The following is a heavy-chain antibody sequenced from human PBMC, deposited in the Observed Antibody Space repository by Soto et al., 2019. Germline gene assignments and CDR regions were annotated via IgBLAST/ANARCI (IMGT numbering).Heavy chain of an antibody. CDR2: IDGSGYT. D-gene: IGHD3-3*01. Sequence: SETLSLTCTVSGGSISTGGYYWGWIRQYPGKGLEWLGYIDGSGYTFYNPSLQSRLTLSMDTSKNQFSLKLSSATAADTAVYFCARKQAGFFYGIDYWGHGTLVTVSS. CDR3: ARKQAGFFYGIDY. CDR1: GGSISTGGYY. J-gene: IGHJ4*01. V-gene: IGHV4-31*03.